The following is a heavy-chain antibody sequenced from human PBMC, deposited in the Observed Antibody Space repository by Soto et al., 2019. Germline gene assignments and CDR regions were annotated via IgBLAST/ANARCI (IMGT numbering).Heavy chain of an antibody. CDR2: ISGSGGST. Sequence: EVQLLESGGGLVQPGGSLRLSCAASGFTFSSYAMSWVRQATGKGLEWVSAISGSGGSTYYADSVKGRFTISRDNSKNTLYLQMNSLRAEDTAVYYCAKDRCSIKSCTNDYWGQGTLVTVSS. D-gene: IGHD2-2*01. V-gene: IGHV3-23*01. J-gene: IGHJ4*02. CDR1: GFTFSSYA. CDR3: AKDRCSIKSCTNDY.